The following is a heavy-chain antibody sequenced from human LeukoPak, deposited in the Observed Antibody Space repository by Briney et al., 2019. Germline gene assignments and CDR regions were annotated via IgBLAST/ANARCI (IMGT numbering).Heavy chain of an antibody. V-gene: IGHV4-59*01. D-gene: IGHD1-1*01. CDR1: GASISNYY. CDR2: IYYSGDT. Sequence: SETLSLTCTVSGASISNYYWSWIRQPLGKGLEWIGYIYYSGDTNYNPSLKSRVTISVDTSKNQFSLKLSSVTAADTAVYYCARDGMEGWFDPWGQGTLVTVSS. J-gene: IGHJ5*02. CDR3: ARDGMEGWFDP.